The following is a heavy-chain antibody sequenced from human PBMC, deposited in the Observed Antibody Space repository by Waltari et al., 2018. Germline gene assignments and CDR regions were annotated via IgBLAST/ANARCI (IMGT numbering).Heavy chain of an antibody. J-gene: IGHJ4*02. Sequence: EVQLVESGGGLVKPGGSLRLSCAASGFTFSSYSMNWVRQAPGKGLEWVSSISSSSSYIYYADSVKGRFTISRDNAKNSLYPQMNSLRAEDTAVYYCARARSYGVVTDYWGQGTLVTVSS. CDR1: GFTFSSYS. V-gene: IGHV3-21*01. D-gene: IGHD2-21*02. CDR2: ISSSSSYI. CDR3: ARARSYGVVTDY.